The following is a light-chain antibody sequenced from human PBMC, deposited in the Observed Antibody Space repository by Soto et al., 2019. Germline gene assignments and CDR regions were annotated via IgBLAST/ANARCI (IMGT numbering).Light chain of an antibody. CDR2: AAS. CDR3: QQYYSYPPMYT. Sequence: DIQMTQSPSSLSASVGDRVTITCRASQGIRTDLGWYQQKPGKAPKLLIYAASTLQSGVPSRFSGSGSGTDFTLTISCLQSEDFATYYCQQYYSYPPMYTFGQGTKVDIK. J-gene: IGKJ2*01. V-gene: IGKV1-17*01. CDR1: QGIRTD.